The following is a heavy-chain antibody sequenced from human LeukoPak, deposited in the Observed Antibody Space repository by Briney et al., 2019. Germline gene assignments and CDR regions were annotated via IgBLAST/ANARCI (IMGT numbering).Heavy chain of an antibody. J-gene: IGHJ3*02. D-gene: IGHD3-10*01. CDR1: GYTFTSYD. V-gene: IGHV1-8*01. CDR2: MNPNSGNT. CDR3: ARKSITKPLEAFDI. Sequence: ASVKVSCKASGYTFTSYDINCVRQATGQGLEWMGWMNPNSGNTGYAQKLQGRVTMTTDTSTSTAYMELRSLRSDDTAVYYCARKSITKPLEAFDIWGQGTMVTVSS.